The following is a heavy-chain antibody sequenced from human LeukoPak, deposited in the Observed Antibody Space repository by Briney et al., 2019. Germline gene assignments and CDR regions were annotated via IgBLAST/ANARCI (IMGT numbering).Heavy chain of an antibody. CDR3: ATPVHDASLDY. D-gene: IGHD2-2*01. CDR1: GFTFSSYG. CDR2: IWYDGSNK. Sequence: PGGSLRLSCAASGFTFSSYGMHWVRQAPGKGLEWVAVIWYDGSNKYYADSVKGRFTIFRDNSKNTLYLQMNSLRAEDTAVYYCATPVHDASLDYWGQGTLVTVSS. V-gene: IGHV3-33*01. J-gene: IGHJ4*02.